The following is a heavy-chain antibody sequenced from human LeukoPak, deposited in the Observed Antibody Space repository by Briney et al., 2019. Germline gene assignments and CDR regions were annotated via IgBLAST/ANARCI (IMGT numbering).Heavy chain of an antibody. CDR3: ARAPMVRGVIEALDY. Sequence: GGSLRLSCAASGFTVSSNYMSGVRQAPGKGLEWVSVIYSGGSTYYAASVKGRFTISRDNSKNTLYLQMNSLRAEDTAVYYCARAPMVRGVIEALDYWGQGTLVTVSS. D-gene: IGHD3-10*01. CDR1: GFTVSSNY. J-gene: IGHJ4*02. CDR2: IYSGGST. V-gene: IGHV3-53*01.